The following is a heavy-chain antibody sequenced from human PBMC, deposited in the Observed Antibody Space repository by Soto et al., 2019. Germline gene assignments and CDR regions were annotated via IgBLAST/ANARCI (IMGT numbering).Heavy chain of an antibody. D-gene: IGHD2-2*01. CDR1: GYTFTSYG. Sequence: ASVKVSCKASGYTFTSYGISWVRQAPGQGLEWMGWINPNSGGTNYAQKFQGWVTMTRDTSISTAYMELSRLRSDDTAVYYCARSIVVPAAMQALFDYWGQGTLVTVSS. V-gene: IGHV1-2*04. J-gene: IGHJ4*02. CDR2: INPNSGGT. CDR3: ARSIVVPAAMQALFDY.